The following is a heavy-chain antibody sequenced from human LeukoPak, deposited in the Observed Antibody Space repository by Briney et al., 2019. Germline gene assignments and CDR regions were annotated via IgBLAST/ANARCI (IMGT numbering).Heavy chain of an antibody. V-gene: IGHV3-23*01. CDR1: GFRLSRYS. CDR3: AKDQSSSWYIDYFDY. Sequence: GWSVPLPHPPCGFRLSRYSILGVRPAAAQELAGVSAVSGSGGSTYYADSVKGRFTISRDNSKNTLYLQMNSLRAEDTAVYYCAKDQSSSWYIDYFDYWGQGTLVTVSS. CDR2: VSGSGGST. D-gene: IGHD6-13*01. J-gene: IGHJ4*02.